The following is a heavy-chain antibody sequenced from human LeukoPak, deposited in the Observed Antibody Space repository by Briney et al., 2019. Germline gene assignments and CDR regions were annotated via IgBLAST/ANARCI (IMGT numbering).Heavy chain of an antibody. Sequence: GGSLRLSCAASGFALSSSYMSWVHQAPGKGLEWVSVIYSGGSTYYANSVKGRFTISRDNSKNKLYLQMNSLRAEDTAVYYCARIRSSGWVFDYWGQGTLVTVSS. CDR3: ARIRSSGWVFDY. CDR1: GFALSSSY. V-gene: IGHV3-53*01. CDR2: IYSGGST. J-gene: IGHJ4*02. D-gene: IGHD6-19*01.